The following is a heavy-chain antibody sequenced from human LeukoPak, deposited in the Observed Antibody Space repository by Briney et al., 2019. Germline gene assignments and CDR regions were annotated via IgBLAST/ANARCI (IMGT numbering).Heavy chain of an antibody. J-gene: IGHJ6*02. CDR3: AKDLRAAAGTKDYYGMDV. CDR2: IRFDGSNK. D-gene: IGHD6-13*01. CDR1: GFTLNTYG. Sequence: HPGGSLRLSCAASGFTLNTYGMHWVRQAPGKGLEWVAFIRFDGSNKYYADSVKGRFTISRDNSKNTLYLQMNSLRAEDTAVYYCAKDLRAAAGTKDYYGMDVWGQGTTVTVSS. V-gene: IGHV3-30*02.